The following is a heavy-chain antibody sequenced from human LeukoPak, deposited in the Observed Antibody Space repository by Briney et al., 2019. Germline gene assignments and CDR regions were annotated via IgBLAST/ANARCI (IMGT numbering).Heavy chain of an antibody. CDR1: GGTFSSYA. J-gene: IGHJ4*02. V-gene: IGHV1-69*01. CDR3: AREGRGYSYGNYFGY. D-gene: IGHD5-18*01. CDR2: IIPIFGTA. Sequence: SVKVSCKASGGTFSSYAISWVRQAPGQGLEWMGGIIPIFGTANYAQKFQGRVTITADESTSTAYMELSSLRSEDTAVYYCAREGRGYSYGNYFGYWGQGTLVTVSS.